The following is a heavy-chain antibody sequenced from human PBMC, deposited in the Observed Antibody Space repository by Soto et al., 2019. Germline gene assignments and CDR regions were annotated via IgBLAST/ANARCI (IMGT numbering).Heavy chain of an antibody. CDR1: GFTFSSYA. D-gene: IGHD4-17*01. V-gene: IGHV3-23*01. J-gene: IGHJ4*02. CDR2: ISGSGGST. CDR3: AKSLRDTVRPTPFDY. Sequence: EVQLLESGGGLVQPGGSLRISCAASGFTFSSYAMSWVRQAPGKGLEWVSGISGSGGSTYHGDSVKGRFTISRDNSKNTLYLQMNSLRAEDTAVYYCAKSLRDTVRPTPFDYWGQGTLVTVSS.